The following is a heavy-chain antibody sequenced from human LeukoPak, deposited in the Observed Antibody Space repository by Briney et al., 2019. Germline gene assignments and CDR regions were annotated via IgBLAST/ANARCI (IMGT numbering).Heavy chain of an antibody. V-gene: IGHV3-23*01. D-gene: IGHD3-3*01. CDR1: GFTFSSYA. CDR2: ISGSGGST. Sequence: GGSLRLSCAASGFTFSSYAMSWVRQAPGKGLEWVSAISGSGGSTYYADSVKGRFTISRDNSKNTLYLQMNSLRAEDTAVYYCAKDKRYYDFWSGHHHPSFDYWGQGTLVTVSS. J-gene: IGHJ4*02. CDR3: AKDKRYYDFWSGHHHPSFDY.